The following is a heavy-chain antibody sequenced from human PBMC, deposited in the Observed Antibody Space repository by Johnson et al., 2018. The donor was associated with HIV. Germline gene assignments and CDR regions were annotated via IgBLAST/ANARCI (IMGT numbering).Heavy chain of an antibody. J-gene: IGHJ3*02. Sequence: QVQLVESGGGVVQPGRSLRLSCAASGFTFSSYGMHWVRQAPGKGLEWVAVISPDGSNEYYADSVKGRCTVSRDNTKNTLYLQMNSLRPEDTAVYYCVKERRLVRSVDIWGQGTMVTVSS. V-gene: IGHV3-30*18. D-gene: IGHD6-6*01. CDR2: ISPDGSNE. CDR3: VKERRLVRSVDI. CDR1: GFTFSSYG.